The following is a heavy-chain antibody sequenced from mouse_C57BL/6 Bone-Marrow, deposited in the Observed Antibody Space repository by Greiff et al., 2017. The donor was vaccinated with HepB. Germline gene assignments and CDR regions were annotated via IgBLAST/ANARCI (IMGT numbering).Heavy chain of an antibody. CDR1: GFTFNTYA. D-gene: IGHD1-1*01. CDR3: VREIYYYGSSPFAMDY. J-gene: IGHJ4*01. Sequence: EVQLVESGGGLVQPKGSLKLSCAASGFTFNTYAMHWVRQAPGKGLEWVARIRSKSSNYATYYADSVKDRFTISRDDSQSMLYLQMNNLKTEDKAMYYCVREIYYYGSSPFAMDYWGQGTSVTVSS. CDR2: IRSKSSNYAT. V-gene: IGHV10-3*01.